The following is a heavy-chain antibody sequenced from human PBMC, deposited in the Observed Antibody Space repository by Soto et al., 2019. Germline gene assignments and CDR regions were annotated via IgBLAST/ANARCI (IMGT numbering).Heavy chain of an antibody. CDR3: ARDSSDYGDFGNDY. CDR2: IIPIFGTV. CDR1: GGTFGNFS. J-gene: IGHJ4*02. V-gene: IGHV1-69*06. Sequence: QVQLVQSGAEMKKPGSSVKVSCKTSGGTFGNFSLSWVRQAPGLGFEWMGGIIPIFGTVDYAQKFQGRVTFTADRATSTAYMELSSLTSADTAVYYCARDSSDYGDFGNDYWGQGTLVTVST. D-gene: IGHD4-17*01.